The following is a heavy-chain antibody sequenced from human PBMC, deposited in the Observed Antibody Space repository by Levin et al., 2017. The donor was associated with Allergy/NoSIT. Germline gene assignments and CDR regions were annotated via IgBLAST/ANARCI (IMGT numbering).Heavy chain of an antibody. V-gene: IGHV3-23*01. CDR2: ISVSGSGGST. CDR1: GFTFRYYA. D-gene: IGHD1-26*01. CDR3: AKDLRDRSRGSFGN. J-gene: IGHJ4*02. Sequence: GGSLRLSCAASGFTFRYYAMSWVRQTPGKGLEWVSAISVSGSGGSTYYADSVKGRFTISRDNSKNTLYLQMDSLEAEDTAVYYCAKDLRDRSRGSFGNWGQGTLVTVSS.